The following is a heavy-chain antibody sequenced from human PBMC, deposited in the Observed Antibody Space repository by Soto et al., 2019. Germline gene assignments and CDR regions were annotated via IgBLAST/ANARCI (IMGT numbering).Heavy chain of an antibody. CDR2: IYYSGST. Sequence: SATLSLTCTVSGGSISSYYWSWIRQPPGKGLEWIGYIYYSGSTDYNPSLKSRVTISVDTSKNQFSLKLSSVTAADTAVYYCARGQGSMIVNLYYFDYWGQGTLVTVSS. CDR1: GGSISSYY. V-gene: IGHV4-59*01. D-gene: IGHD3-22*01. CDR3: ARGQGSMIVNLYYFDY. J-gene: IGHJ4*02.